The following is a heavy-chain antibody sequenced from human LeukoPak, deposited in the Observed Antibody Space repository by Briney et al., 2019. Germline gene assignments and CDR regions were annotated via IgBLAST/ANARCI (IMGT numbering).Heavy chain of an antibody. CDR3: ARSDPVATTFDY. V-gene: IGHV3-7*01. D-gene: IGHD5-12*01. Sequence: GGSLRLSCAASGFTFSSYWMSWVRQPPGKGLEWVANIKQDGSEKYYADSVRGRFTISRDNAKNSLYLQMSSLRAEDTAVYYCARSDPVATTFDYWGQGTLVTVSS. CDR1: GFTFSSYW. CDR2: IKQDGSEK. J-gene: IGHJ4*02.